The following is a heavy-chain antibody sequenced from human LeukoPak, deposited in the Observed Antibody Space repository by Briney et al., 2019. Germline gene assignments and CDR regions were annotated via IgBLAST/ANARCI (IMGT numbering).Heavy chain of an antibody. D-gene: IGHD1-26*01. Sequence: TLSLTCTVSGGSISSGGYYWSWIRQPPGKGLEWIGYIYHSGSTYYNPSLKSRVTISVDRSKNQFSLKLSSVTAADTAVYYCARAVEVGATTSDAFDIWSQGTMVTVSS. CDR2: IYHSGST. CDR1: GGSISSGGYY. CDR3: ARAVEVGATTSDAFDI. V-gene: IGHV4-30-2*01. J-gene: IGHJ3*02.